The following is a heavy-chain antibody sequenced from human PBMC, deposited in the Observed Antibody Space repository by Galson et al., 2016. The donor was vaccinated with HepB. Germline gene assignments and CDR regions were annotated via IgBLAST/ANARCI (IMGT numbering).Heavy chain of an antibody. V-gene: IGHV4-31*03. J-gene: IGHJ4*02. Sequence: TLSLTCTVSSDSISNGGYYWSWIRQHPGKGLEWIGYIFYSGGTYFNPSLESRVTMSVDTSKNQFSLKLTSVTAADAAVYYCAKDRPEGDFPYYFDSWGQGTLVTVSS. CDR3: AKDRPEGDFPYYFDS. CDR2: IFYSGGT. D-gene: IGHD3-3*01. CDR1: SDSISNGGYY.